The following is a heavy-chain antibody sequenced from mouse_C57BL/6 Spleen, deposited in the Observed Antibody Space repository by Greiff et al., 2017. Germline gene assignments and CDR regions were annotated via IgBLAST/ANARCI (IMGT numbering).Heavy chain of an antibody. CDR1: GFNLKDYS. D-gene: IGHD2-12*01. CDR2: IDPEDGET. J-gene: IGHJ4*01. Sequence: EVQLQQSGAELVKPGASVKLSCTASGFNLKDYSMHWVKQRTEQGLEWIGRIDPEDGETKYASKFQGKATISADTSSNTAYLQLSSLTSEDTAVYYCALTTPSRGYWGQGTSVTVSS. CDR3: ALTTPSRGY. V-gene: IGHV14-2*01.